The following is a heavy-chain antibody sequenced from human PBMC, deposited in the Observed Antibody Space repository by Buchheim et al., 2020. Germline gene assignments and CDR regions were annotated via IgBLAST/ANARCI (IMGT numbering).Heavy chain of an antibody. CDR3: AKEGVGY. CDR1: GFTFSSYG. J-gene: IGHJ4*02. Sequence: QVQLVESGGGVVQPGRSLRLSCAASGFTFSSYGMHWVRQAPGKGLEWVAVISYDGSNKYYADSVKGRFTISRDNSKNTLYLQMSSLRAEDTAVYYCAKEGVGYWGQGTL. CDR2: ISYDGSNK. V-gene: IGHV3-30*18. D-gene: IGHD1-26*01.